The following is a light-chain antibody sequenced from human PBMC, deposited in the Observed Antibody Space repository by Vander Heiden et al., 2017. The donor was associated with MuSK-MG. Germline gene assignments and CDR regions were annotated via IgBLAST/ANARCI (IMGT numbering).Light chain of an antibody. J-gene: IGLJ2*01. V-gene: IGLV2-14*03. CDR3: SSYTSSSLVV. CDR2: DVS. Sequence: QSALTQPASVSGSPGQWITMSCTGTSSDVGGYNYVSWYQQHPGKAPKLMIYDVSNRPSGVSNRFSGSKSGNTASLTISGLQAEDEADYYCSSYTSSSLVVFGGGTKLTVL. CDR1: SSDVGGYNY.